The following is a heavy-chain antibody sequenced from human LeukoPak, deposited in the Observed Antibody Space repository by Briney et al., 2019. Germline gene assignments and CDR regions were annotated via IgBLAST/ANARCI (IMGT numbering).Heavy chain of an antibody. V-gene: IGHV4-34*01. Sequence: KPSETLSLTCAAYGGSFSGYYWSWIRQPPGKGLEWTGEINHSGSTNYNPSLKSRVPISLDTSKNHFYLKLSSVTAADTAVYYCASRTYSSGWYVGYWGQGTLVTVSS. CDR1: GGSFSGYY. CDR3: ASRTYSSGWYVGY. J-gene: IGHJ4*02. CDR2: INHSGST. D-gene: IGHD6-19*01.